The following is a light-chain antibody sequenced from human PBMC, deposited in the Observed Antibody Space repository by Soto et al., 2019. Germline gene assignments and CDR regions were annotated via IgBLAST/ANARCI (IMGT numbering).Light chain of an antibody. J-gene: IGKJ2*01. CDR1: QTFSSSY. V-gene: IGKV3-20*01. CDR2: GAS. Sequence: EIVLTQSPGTLSLSPGESATLSCRASQTFSSSYLVWYQQSPGQAPRLLMYGASSRATGIPDRFSGSGSGADVALTISRLEPEEFAVYYCHQYGGSPPTFGQGTKLQIK. CDR3: HQYGGSPPT.